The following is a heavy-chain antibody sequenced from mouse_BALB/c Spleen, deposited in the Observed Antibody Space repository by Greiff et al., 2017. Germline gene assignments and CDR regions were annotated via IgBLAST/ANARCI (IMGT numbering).Heavy chain of an antibody. J-gene: IGHJ3*01. Sequence: QVQLQQSGAELAKPGASVKMSCKASGYTFTSYWMHWVKQRPGQGLEWIGYINPSTGYTEYNQKFKDKATLTADKSSSTAYMQLSSLTSEDSAVYYGARANWDEFAYWGQGTLVTVSA. V-gene: IGHV1-7*01. D-gene: IGHD4-1*01. CDR2: INPSTGYT. CDR1: GYTFTSYW. CDR3: ARANWDEFAY.